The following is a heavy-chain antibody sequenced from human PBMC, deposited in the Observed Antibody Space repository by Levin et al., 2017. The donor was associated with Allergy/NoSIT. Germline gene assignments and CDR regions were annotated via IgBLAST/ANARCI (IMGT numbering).Heavy chain of an antibody. CDR1: GYTFTGYY. J-gene: IGHJ5*02. V-gene: IGHV1-2*06. Sequence: ASVKVSCKASGYTFTGYYMHWVRQAPGQGLEWMGRINPNSGGTNYAQKFQGRVTMTRDTSISTAYMELSRLRSDDTAVYYCARAYYDFWSGQNWFDPWGQGTLVTVSS. CDR3: ARAYYDFWSGQNWFDP. D-gene: IGHD3-3*01. CDR2: INPNSGGT.